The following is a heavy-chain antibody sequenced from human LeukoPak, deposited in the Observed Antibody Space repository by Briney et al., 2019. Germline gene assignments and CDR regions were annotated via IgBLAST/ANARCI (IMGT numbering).Heavy chain of an antibody. CDR3: ARFVRWDSDFDP. CDR1: GGTFSSYA. J-gene: IGHJ5*02. Sequence: GSSVKVSCKASGGTFSSYAISWVRQAPGQGLEWMGRIIPILGIANYAQKFQGRVTITADKSTSTAYMELSSLRSEDTAVYYCARFVRWDSDFDPWGQGTLVTVSS. D-gene: IGHD1-26*01. CDR2: IIPILGIA. V-gene: IGHV1-69*04.